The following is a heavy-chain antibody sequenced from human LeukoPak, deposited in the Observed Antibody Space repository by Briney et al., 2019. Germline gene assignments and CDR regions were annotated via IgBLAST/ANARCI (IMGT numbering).Heavy chain of an antibody. CDR3: ARGGGYCSSDSCYYFDS. Sequence: PGGSLRLSCLASGFTFSNYAMHWVRQAPGKGLEWVSSISSSSSYIYYADSVKGRFTISRDNAKNSLYLQMNSLRAEDTAVYYCARGGGYCSSDSCYYFDSWGQGTLVTVSS. D-gene: IGHD2-15*01. J-gene: IGHJ4*02. V-gene: IGHV3-21*01. CDR1: GFTFSNYA. CDR2: ISSSSSYI.